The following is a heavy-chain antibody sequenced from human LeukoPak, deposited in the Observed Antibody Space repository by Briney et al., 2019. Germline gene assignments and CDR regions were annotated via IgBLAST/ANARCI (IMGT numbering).Heavy chain of an antibody. CDR2: INHSGST. CDR1: GGSFSGYY. D-gene: IGHD3-22*01. V-gene: IGHV4-34*01. Sequence: PSETLSLTCAVYGGSFSGYYWSWIRQPPGKGLEWIREINHSGSTNYNPSLKSRVTISVDTSKNQFSLKLSSVTAADTAVYYCARGGGLKNYYDSSGYYYRLSSMAPLYYFDYWGLGTLVTVSS. J-gene: IGHJ4*02. CDR3: ARGGGLKNYYDSSGYYYRLSSMAPLYYFDY.